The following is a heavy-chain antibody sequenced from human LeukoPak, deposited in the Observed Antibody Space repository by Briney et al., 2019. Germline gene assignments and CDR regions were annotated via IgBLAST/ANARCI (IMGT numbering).Heavy chain of an antibody. J-gene: IGHJ3*02. Sequence: SETLSLTCAVYGGSFSDYYWSWIRQPPGKGLEYIGEINHSGITNYNPSLMSRVTISVDTSKNQVSLKLSSVTAADTAVYYCAKPEGDAFDIWGQGTMVTVSS. CDR1: GGSFSDYY. CDR2: INHSGIT. V-gene: IGHV4-34*01. CDR3: AKPEGDAFDI.